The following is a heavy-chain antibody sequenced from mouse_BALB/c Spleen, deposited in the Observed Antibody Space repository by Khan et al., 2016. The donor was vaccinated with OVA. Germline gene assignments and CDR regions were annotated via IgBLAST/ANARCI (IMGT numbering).Heavy chain of an antibody. CDR3: ARHRNYVSVEY. Sequence: EVERVESGGGLVQPGGSLKLSCAASGFTFSSYIMSWVRQTPEKRLEWVAYISNGGGSTYYLDTVQGRFPISRDNAKNTLYLQTSSLKSEDTAMYYCARHRNYVSVEYWGQGTTLTDAS. J-gene: IGHJ2*01. CDR1: GFTFSSYI. D-gene: IGHD2-1*01. V-gene: IGHV5-12-2*01. CDR2: ISNGGGST.